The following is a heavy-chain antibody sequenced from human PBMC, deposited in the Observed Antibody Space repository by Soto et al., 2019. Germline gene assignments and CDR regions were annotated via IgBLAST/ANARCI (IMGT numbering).Heavy chain of an antibody. Sequence: EVQLLESGGGLVQPGGSLRLSCAASGFTFSSYAMSWVRQAPGKGLEWVSAISGSGGSTYYADSVKGRFTISRDNSENTLYLQMNSLRAEDTAVYYCEKHSGSYSPIWAYWGQGTLVTVSA. CDR3: EKHSGSYSPIWAY. J-gene: IGHJ4*02. D-gene: IGHD1-26*01. CDR2: ISGSGGST. CDR1: GFTFSSYA. V-gene: IGHV3-23*01.